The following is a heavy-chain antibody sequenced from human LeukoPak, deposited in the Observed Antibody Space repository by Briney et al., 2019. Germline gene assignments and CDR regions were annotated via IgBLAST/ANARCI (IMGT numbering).Heavy chain of an antibody. J-gene: IGHJ4*02. CDR3: ATTGATSPSSASWFNIEY. Sequence: SETLSLTCTVSGGSVISYYCNWVRQPPGRGLEWIGYIYYSGGTNYNPSLESRVTISLDTAKNQFSLKLRSVTAEDTAVYYCATTGATSPSSASWFNIEYWGQGTLVPVSS. D-gene: IGHD6-13*01. CDR1: GGSVISYY. CDR2: IYYSGGT. V-gene: IGHV4-59*08.